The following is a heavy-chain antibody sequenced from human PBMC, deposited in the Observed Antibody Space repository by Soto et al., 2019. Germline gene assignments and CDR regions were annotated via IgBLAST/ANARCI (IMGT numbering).Heavy chain of an antibody. J-gene: IGHJ4*02. CDR3: ARGSAVVTRTNFDY. Sequence: PSETLSLTCAVYGGSFSGYYWSWIRQPPGKGLEWIGEINHSGSTNYNPSLKSRVTISVDTSKNQFSLKLSSVTAADTAVYYCARGSAVVTRTNFDYWGQGTLVTVS. V-gene: IGHV4-34*01. CDR2: INHSGST. CDR1: GGSFSGYY. D-gene: IGHD2-21*02.